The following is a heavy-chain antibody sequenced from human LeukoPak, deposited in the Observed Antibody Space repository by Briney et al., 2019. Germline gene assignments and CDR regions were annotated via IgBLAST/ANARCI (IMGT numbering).Heavy chain of an antibody. J-gene: IGHJ4*02. Sequence: GGTLRLSCAAYGFTFRGYWMHGVREAPGKGLVWVSRINSDGSSTSYADSVKGRFTISRDNAKNTLYLQMNSLRAEDTAVYYCARAWSGGFDYWGQGTLVTVSS. CDR2: INSDGSST. CDR1: GFTFRGYW. V-gene: IGHV3-74*01. CDR3: ARAWSGGFDY. D-gene: IGHD3-10*01.